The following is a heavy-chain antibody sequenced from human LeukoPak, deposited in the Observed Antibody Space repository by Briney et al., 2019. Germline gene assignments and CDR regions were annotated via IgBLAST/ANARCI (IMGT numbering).Heavy chain of an antibody. CDR2: IGTAGDT. V-gene: IGHV3-13*01. CDR3: ARGRPGASHSNENWFDP. J-gene: IGHJ5*02. D-gene: IGHD6-6*01. Sequence: GGSLRLSRAASGFTFSSYDMHWVRQATGKGLEWVSAIGTAGDTYYPGSVKGRFTISRENAKNSLYLQMNSLRAGDTAVYYCARGRPGASHSNENWFDPWGQGTLVTVSS. CDR1: GFTFSSYD.